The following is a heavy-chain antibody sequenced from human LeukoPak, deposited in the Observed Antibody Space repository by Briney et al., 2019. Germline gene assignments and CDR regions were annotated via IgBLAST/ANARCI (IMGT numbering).Heavy chain of an antibody. V-gene: IGHV3-7*05. D-gene: IGHD1-26*01. CDR3: ATWSDAWEFDS. J-gene: IGHJ4*02. Sequence: QPGRSLRLSCAASGFTFSSYAMHWVRQAPGKGLEWVAHIKEDGTDKYYVDSVTGRFTISRDNTINSLYLQMSSLRAEDTAVYYCATWSDAWEFDSWGQGTLVSVSS. CDR2: IKEDGTDK. CDR1: GFTFSSYA.